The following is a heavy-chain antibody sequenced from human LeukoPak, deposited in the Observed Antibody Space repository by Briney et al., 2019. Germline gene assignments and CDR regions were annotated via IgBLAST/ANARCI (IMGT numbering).Heavy chain of an antibody. D-gene: IGHD3-9*01. CDR1: GFTFSSYS. J-gene: IGHJ3*02. V-gene: IGHV3-21*01. CDR2: ISSSGTYV. Sequence: GGSLRLSCAASGFTFSSYSTNWARQAPGKGLEWVSSISSSGTYVYYADSVKGRFTISRDNAKNSLSLQMNSLRADDAAVYYCARASSKQLAGYLPDGFDIWGQGTMVTVSS. CDR3: ARASSKQLAGYLPDGFDI.